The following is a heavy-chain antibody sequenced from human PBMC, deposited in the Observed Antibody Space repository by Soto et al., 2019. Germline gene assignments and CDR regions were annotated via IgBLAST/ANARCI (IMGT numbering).Heavy chain of an antibody. CDR3: ARVRGGAYCGGDCLYFDY. V-gene: IGHV1-69*13. CDR1: GGTFSSYA. D-gene: IGHD2-21*02. Sequence: SVKVSCKASGGTFSSYAISWVRQAPGQGLEWMGGIIPIFGTANYAQKFQGRVTITADESTSTAYMELSSLRSEDTAVYYCARVRGGAYCGGDCLYFDYWGQGTLVTVSS. J-gene: IGHJ4*02. CDR2: IIPIFGTA.